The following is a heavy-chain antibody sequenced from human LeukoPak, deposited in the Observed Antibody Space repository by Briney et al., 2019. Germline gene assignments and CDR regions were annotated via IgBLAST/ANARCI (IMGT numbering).Heavy chain of an antibody. D-gene: IGHD6-19*01. CDR1: GGSISSSNYY. J-gene: IGHJ4*02. Sequence: SETLSLTCTVSGGSISSSNYYRGWIRQPAGKRMEWIGNIYYSGSIYYKPSLKTRVTISVDRPKNQFSLNLTSVTAADTAVYYCARHASVDGNWPRPLDYWGQGSLVTVSS. CDR3: ARHASVDGNWPRPLDY. CDR2: IYYSGSI. V-gene: IGHV4-39*01.